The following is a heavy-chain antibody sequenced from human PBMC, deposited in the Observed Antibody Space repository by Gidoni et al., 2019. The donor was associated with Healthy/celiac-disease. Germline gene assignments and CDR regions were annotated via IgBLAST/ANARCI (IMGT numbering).Heavy chain of an antibody. Sequence: QVQLQESGPGLVKPSGTLSLTCAVSGGSISSSNWWSWVRQPPGKGLEWIGEIYHSGSTNYNPSLKSRVTISVDKSKNQFSLKLSSVTAADTAVYYCARDCYEWELLLPGGGWFDPWGQGTLVTVSS. V-gene: IGHV4-4*02. J-gene: IGHJ5*02. D-gene: IGHD1-26*01. CDR1: GGSISSSNW. CDR2: IYHSGST. CDR3: ARDCYEWELLLPGGGWFDP.